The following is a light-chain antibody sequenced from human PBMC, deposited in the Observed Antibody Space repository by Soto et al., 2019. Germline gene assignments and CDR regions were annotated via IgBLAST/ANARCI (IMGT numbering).Light chain of an antibody. CDR1: SSDVGSYNL. CDR3: CSYAGSRV. J-gene: IGLJ3*02. Sequence: HSVLTQPASVSGSHGQSITISCTGTSSDVGSYNLVSWYQQHPGKAPKLMIYEGSKRPSGVSNRFSGSKSGNTASLTISGLQAEDEADYYCCSYAGSRVFGGGTQLTVL. V-gene: IGLV2-23*01. CDR2: EGS.